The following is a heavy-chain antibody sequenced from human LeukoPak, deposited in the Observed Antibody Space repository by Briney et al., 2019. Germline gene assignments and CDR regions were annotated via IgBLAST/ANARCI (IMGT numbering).Heavy chain of an antibody. CDR1: GLTFSSYW. J-gene: IGHJ4*02. Sequence: GGSLRLSCAASGLTFSSYWMSWVRQAPGKGLEWVANIKQDGSDKYYVDSVKGRFTISRDNAKNSLYLQMNSLRAEDTAVYYCAREDGYNFFDYWGQGTLVTVSS. CDR3: AREDGYNFFDY. V-gene: IGHV3-7*04. CDR2: IKQDGSDK. D-gene: IGHD5-24*01.